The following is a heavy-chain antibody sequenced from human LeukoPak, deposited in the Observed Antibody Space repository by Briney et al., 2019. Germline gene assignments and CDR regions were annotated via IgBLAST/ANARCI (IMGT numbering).Heavy chain of an antibody. J-gene: IGHJ4*02. D-gene: IGHD1-26*01. CDR1: GFTFRDVW. V-gene: IGHV3-15*05. CDR2: SKCKSGRRTV. CDR3: TAAGDGTYSSDY. Sequence: GGSLRLSCSASGFTFRDVWMSCVRQAPGRGLEWVGRSKCKSGRRTVEIAAPGQGRFTISRDDSKSTLSLQMNSLEIDDAAVYYCTAAGDGTYSSDYWGQGTLVSVSS.